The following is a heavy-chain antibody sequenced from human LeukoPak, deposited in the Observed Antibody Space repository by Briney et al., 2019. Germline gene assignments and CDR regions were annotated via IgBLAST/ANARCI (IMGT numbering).Heavy chain of an antibody. V-gene: IGHV4-34*01. Sequence: SETLSLTCAVYGGSFSGYYWNWIRQPPGKGREGCGEINHSGSANYNPSLNSRVTISVDTSKNHFSLKLSSVTAADKAVYYCARSRYILVGATRVSPNWFDPWGQGTLVTVSS. D-gene: IGHD1-26*01. CDR3: ARSRYILVGATRVSPNWFDP. CDR1: GGSFSGYY. J-gene: IGHJ5*02. CDR2: INHSGSA.